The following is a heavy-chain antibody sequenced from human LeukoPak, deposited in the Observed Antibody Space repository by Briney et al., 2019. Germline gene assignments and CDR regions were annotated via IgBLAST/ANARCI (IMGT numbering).Heavy chain of an antibody. Sequence: GESLKISCKGSGYSFTSYWIGWVRQMPGKGLEWMGIIYPGDSDTRYSPSFQGQVTISADKSISTAYLQWSSLKASDTAMYYCARPKMVRGVMREFDYWGQGTLVTVSS. J-gene: IGHJ4*02. D-gene: IGHD3-10*01. V-gene: IGHV5-51*01. CDR1: GYSFTSYW. CDR3: ARPKMVRGVMREFDY. CDR2: IYPGDSDT.